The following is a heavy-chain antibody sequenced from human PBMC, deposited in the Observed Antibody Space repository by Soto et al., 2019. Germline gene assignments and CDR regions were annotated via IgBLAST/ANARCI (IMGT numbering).Heavy chain of an antibody. CDR3: TRVLAGTSGQFDY. V-gene: IGHV3-74*01. J-gene: IGHJ4*02. Sequence: EVQLVESGGGLVQPGGSLRLSCAASGFALSSYWMHWVRQAPGKGLVWVSRIGNDGSGTTYADSVKGRFTISRDNAKNTVYLQMTSLSAEDTAVYYCTRVLAGTSGQFDYWGQGTLVTVSS. CDR2: IGNDGSGT. CDR1: GFALSSYW. D-gene: IGHD1-26*01.